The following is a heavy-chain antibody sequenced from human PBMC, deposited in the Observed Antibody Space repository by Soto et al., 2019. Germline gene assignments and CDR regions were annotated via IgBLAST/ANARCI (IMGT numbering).Heavy chain of an antibody. J-gene: IGHJ6*02. Sequence: GASVKVSCKASGYTFTSYAMHWVRQAPGQRLEWMGWINAGNGNTKYSQKFQGRVTITRDTSASTAYMELSSLRSEDTAVYYCARARLYCSSTSCYTSIYYHYGMDVWGQGTTVTSP. V-gene: IGHV1-3*01. CDR2: INAGNGNT. D-gene: IGHD2-2*02. CDR3: ARARLYCSSTSCYTSIYYHYGMDV. CDR1: GYTFTSYA.